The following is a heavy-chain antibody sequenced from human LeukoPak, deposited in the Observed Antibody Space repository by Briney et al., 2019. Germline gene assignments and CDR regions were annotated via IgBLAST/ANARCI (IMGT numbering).Heavy chain of an antibody. V-gene: IGHV1-69*02. CDR3: ARTDYGGYWFDP. Sequence: GSSVKVSCKASGGTFSIYTISWVRQAPGQGLEWMGRIIPILGIANYAQKFQGRVTITADKSTSTAYMELSSLRSEDTAVYYCARTDYGGYWFDPWGQGTLVTVSS. CDR2: IIPILGIA. J-gene: IGHJ5*02. CDR1: GGTFSIYT. D-gene: IGHD4-17*01.